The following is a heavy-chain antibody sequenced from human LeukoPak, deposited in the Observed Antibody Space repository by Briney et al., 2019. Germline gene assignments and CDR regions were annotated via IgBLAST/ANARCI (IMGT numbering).Heavy chain of an antibody. CDR1: GDAVSTSH. D-gene: IGHD5-12*01. CDR2: IHHSGNT. J-gene: IGHJ4*02. V-gene: IGHV4-59*02. CDR3: ARGYRDYFNY. Sequence: SETLSLTCSVSGDAVSTSHWSGIRQPPGRGLECGGYIHHSGNTNYNPSLKSVVTISVDTSKNQFPLKLISVTAADTAVYYCARGYRDYFNYWGQGTLVTVSS.